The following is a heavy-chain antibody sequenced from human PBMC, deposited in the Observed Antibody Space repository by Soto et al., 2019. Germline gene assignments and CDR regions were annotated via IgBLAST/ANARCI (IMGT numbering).Heavy chain of an antibody. J-gene: IGHJ4*02. CDR1: GFTFSSYA. CDR2: ISGSGGST. Sequence: LRLSCAASGFTFSSYAMSWVRQAPGKGLEWVSAISGSGGSTYYADSVKGRFTISRDNSKNTLYLQMNSLRAEDTAVYYCAKVYYYDSSGYYGGEFDYWGQGTLVTVS. CDR3: AKVYYYDSSGYYGGEFDY. D-gene: IGHD3-22*01. V-gene: IGHV3-23*01.